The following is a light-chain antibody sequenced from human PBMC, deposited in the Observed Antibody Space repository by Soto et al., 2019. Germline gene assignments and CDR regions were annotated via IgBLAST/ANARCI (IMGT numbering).Light chain of an antibody. V-gene: IGKV3-15*01. J-gene: IGKJ5*01. CDR1: QSVSSK. Sequence: ETMMTQSPATLSVSTGERATLSCRASQSVSSKLAWYQQKPGQAPRLLIYGASTRATGIPARFSGSGSGTEFTLTISSLQSEDFAVYYCQQYNNWPPITFGQGTRLEIK. CDR3: QQYNNWPPIT. CDR2: GAS.